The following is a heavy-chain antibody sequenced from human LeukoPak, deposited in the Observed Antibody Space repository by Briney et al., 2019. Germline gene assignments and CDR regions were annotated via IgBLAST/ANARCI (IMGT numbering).Heavy chain of an antibody. CDR1: GYNLSAYG. CDR3: ARVEVHPRRYFYYMDV. V-gene: IGHV1-18*04. CDR2: LSADKSQV. D-gene: IGHD3-10*01. J-gene: IGHJ6*03. Sequence: GASVKVSCKASGYNLSAYGIGWVRQAPGQGLEWMGWLSADKSQVNYAQKFQERVILTTDTSTNTAHMELRNLKFDDTAVYFCARVEVHPRRYFYYMDVWGKGTTVTISS.